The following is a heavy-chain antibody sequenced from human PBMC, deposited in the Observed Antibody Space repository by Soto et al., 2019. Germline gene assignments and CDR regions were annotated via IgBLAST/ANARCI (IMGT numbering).Heavy chain of an antibody. V-gene: IGHV6-1*01. CDR2: TYYRSKWYN. D-gene: IGHD3-10*01. Sequence: TPTLSLTCAISGESVSSNSAAWNWIRQSPSRGLEWLGRTYYRSKWYNDYAVSVKSRITINPDTSKNQFSLQLNSVTPEDTAVYYCARDDFTMVRGVIITFYYYGMDVWGQGTTVTVS. J-gene: IGHJ6*02. CDR3: ARDDFTMVRGVIITFYYYGMDV. CDR1: GESVSSNSAA.